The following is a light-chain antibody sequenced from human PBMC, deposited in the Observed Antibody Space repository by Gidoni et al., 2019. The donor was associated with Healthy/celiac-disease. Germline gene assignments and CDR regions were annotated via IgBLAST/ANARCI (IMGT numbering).Light chain of an antibody. CDR3: QQRSNWSIT. CDR2: DAS. CDR1: QSVSSY. V-gene: IGKV3-11*01. J-gene: IGKJ5*01. Sequence: IVLTQSPATLSLSPGERATLSCRASQSVSSYLAWYQQKPGQAPRLLIYDASNMATGIPARFSGSGSGTDFTLTISSLEPEDFAVYYCQQRSNWSITFGQGTRLEIK.